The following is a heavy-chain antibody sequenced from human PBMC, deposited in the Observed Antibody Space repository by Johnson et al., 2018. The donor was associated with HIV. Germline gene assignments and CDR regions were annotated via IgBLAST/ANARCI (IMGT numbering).Heavy chain of an antibody. CDR2: ISYDGSNK. V-gene: IGHV3-30*03. CDR1: GFTFSSYW. Sequence: QVQLVESGGGLVQPGGSLRLSCAASGFTFSSYWMSWVRQAPGKGLEWGAVISYDGSNKYYADSVKGRFTISKDNSKNTLYLQMNSLRAEDTAVYYCARDPSRLRQSDIWGQGTMVTVSS. D-gene: IGHD3-16*01. CDR3: ARDPSRLRQSDI. J-gene: IGHJ3*02.